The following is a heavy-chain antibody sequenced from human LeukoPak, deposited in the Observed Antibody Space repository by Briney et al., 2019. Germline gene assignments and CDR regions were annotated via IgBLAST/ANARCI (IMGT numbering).Heavy chain of an antibody. Sequence: GGSLRLSCAASGFTFRNYGMNWVRQAPGKGLEWVGRIKPKTDGETTEYAAPVKGRFSISRDDSKNMLYLQMNSLKTEDTAVYYCITPLPYSAQGGQGTLVTVSS. CDR1: GFTFRNYG. J-gene: IGHJ4*02. V-gene: IGHV3-15*07. CDR2: IKPKTDGETT. D-gene: IGHD2-21*01. CDR3: ITPLPYSAQ.